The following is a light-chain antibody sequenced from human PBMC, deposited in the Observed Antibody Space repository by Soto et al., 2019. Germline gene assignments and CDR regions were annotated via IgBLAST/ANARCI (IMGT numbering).Light chain of an antibody. V-gene: IGLV2-8*01. CDR3: TSYAGSDNYV. CDR2: EVS. Sequence: QAVLTQPPSASGSPGQAVTLSCTGTSSDSGGYNFVSWYQQYPGKAPKLMIYEVSKRPSGVPDRFSGSKSGNTASLTVSGLQAEDEADYYSTSYAGSDNYVFGTGTKDTDL. J-gene: IGLJ1*01. CDR1: SSDSGGYNF.